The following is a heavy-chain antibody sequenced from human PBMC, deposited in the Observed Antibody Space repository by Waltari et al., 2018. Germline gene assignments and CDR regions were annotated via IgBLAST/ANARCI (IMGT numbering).Heavy chain of an antibody. J-gene: IGHJ4*02. CDR2: IRYGGSNK. CDR1: GFTFSSYG. D-gene: IGHD2-21*01. V-gene: IGHV3-30*02. Sequence: QVQLVESGGGVVQPGGSLRLSCAASGFTFSSYGMHWVRQAPGKGLGWVAFIRYGGSNKYYADSVKGRVPISRDNSKNTLYLQMNSLRAEDTAVYYCARRWEAYCGGDCYSTFDYWGQGTLVTVSS. CDR3: ARRWEAYCGGDCYSTFDY.